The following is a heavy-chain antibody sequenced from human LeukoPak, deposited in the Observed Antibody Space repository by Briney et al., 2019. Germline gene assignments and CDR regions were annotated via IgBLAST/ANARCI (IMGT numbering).Heavy chain of an antibody. Sequence: PSETLSLTCTVSGGSISGYYWSWIRQPPGKGLEWIGYIYYSGSTNYNPSLKSRVTISVDTSKNQFSLKLSSVTAADTAVYYCASSYCGGDCYSWRYFDYWGQGTLVTVSS. CDR3: ASSYCGGDCYSWRYFDY. D-gene: IGHD2-21*02. CDR2: IYYSGST. V-gene: IGHV4-59*01. J-gene: IGHJ4*02. CDR1: GGSISGYY.